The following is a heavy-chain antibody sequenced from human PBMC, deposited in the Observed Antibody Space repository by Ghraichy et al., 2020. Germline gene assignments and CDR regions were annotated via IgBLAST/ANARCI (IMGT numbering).Heavy chain of an antibody. CDR3: ARGCPPLSGSYPDAFDI. V-gene: IGHV4-39*07. J-gene: IGHJ3*02. D-gene: IGHD1-26*01. Sequence: SETLSLTCTVSGGSISSSSYYWGWIRQPPGKGLEWIGSIYFTGTTYYNPSLKSRVTMSVDTSTNQFSLRLTSVTAADTAVYYCARGCPPLSGSYPDAFDIWGQGTMITVSS. CDR2: IYFTGTT. CDR1: GGSISSSSYY.